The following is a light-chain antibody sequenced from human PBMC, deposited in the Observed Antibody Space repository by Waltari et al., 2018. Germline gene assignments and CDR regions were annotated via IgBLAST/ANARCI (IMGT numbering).Light chain of an antibody. CDR2: KAS. CDR1: QSISNW. V-gene: IGKV1-5*03. Sequence: DIQMTQSPSTLSAFVGDRVTITCRASQSISNWLAWYQQKQGKAPRLLIYKASTLESGVPSRFSGSGSGTEFTLTISSLQPDDFATYYCQQYNNYWTFGQGTKVEVK. CDR3: QQYNNYWT. J-gene: IGKJ1*01.